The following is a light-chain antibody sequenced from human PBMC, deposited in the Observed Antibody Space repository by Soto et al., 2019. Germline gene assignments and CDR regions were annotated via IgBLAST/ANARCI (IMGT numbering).Light chain of an antibody. Sequence: EIVMTQSQATLSVSPGERATLSCRASQSIRSYLAWYPQKPGQAPRLLFYDASTRATGIPARFSGSGSGTEFILTISSLQSEDFAFYSCQQYSKWPLTFGGGTKVEIK. V-gene: IGKV3-15*01. CDR1: QSIRSY. CDR2: DAS. CDR3: QQYSKWPLT. J-gene: IGKJ4*01.